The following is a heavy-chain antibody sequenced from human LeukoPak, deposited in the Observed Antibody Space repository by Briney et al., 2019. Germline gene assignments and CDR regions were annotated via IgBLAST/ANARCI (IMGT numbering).Heavy chain of an antibody. V-gene: IGHV5-51*01. D-gene: IGHD6-19*01. J-gene: IGHJ4*02. Sequence: GESLKISCKGFGYNFTNYWIGWVRQMPGKGLEWMGIIYLGDSHTRYSPSFQGQVTISADKSITTAYLQCSSLKASDTAMYYCARAGYSSGWWGGFDYWGQGTLVTVSS. CDR1: GYNFTNYW. CDR2: IYLGDSHT. CDR3: ARAGYSSGWWGGFDY.